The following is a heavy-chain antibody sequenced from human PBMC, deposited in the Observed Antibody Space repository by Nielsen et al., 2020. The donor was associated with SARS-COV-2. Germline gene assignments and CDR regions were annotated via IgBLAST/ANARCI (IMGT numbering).Heavy chain of an antibody. V-gene: IGHV3-23*01. Sequence: WIRQPPGKGLEWVSAISGSGGSTYYADFVKGRFTISRDNSKNTLYLQMNSLRAEDTAVYYCARYCSSTSCYAGGKYYYYGMDVWGQGTTVTVSS. J-gene: IGHJ6*02. CDR2: ISGSGGST. D-gene: IGHD2-2*01. CDR3: ARYCSSTSCYAGGKYYYYGMDV.